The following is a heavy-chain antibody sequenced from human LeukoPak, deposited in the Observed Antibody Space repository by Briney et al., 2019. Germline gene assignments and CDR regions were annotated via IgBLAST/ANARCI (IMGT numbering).Heavy chain of an antibody. V-gene: IGHV4-59*01. Sequence: SETLSLTCTVSGGSISSYYWSWIRQPPGKGLEWIGYIYYSGITNYNTSLKSRVTISVDMSKNQFSLKLSSVTAADTAVYYCITGTTYSVFDIWGQGTMVTVSS. CDR3: ITGTTYSVFDI. CDR1: GGSISSYY. J-gene: IGHJ3*02. CDR2: IYYSGIT. D-gene: IGHD1-7*01.